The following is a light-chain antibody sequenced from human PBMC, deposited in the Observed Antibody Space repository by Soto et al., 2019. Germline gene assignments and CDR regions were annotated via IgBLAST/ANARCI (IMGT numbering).Light chain of an antibody. Sequence: QSVLTQPPSVSEAPRQRVTISCSGSSSNIGNNGVNWYQQLPGKAPKLLIYYDDLLPSGVSDRFSGSKSGTSASLAISGLQSEDEADYYCAAWDDSLNGLVFGGGTKLTVL. V-gene: IGLV1-36*01. CDR3: AAWDDSLNGLV. J-gene: IGLJ3*02. CDR2: YDD. CDR1: SSNIGNNG.